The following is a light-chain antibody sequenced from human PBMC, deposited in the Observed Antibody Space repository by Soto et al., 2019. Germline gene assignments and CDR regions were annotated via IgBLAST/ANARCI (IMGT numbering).Light chain of an antibody. CDR3: QQFGSSPIT. V-gene: IGKV3-20*01. CDR1: QSVSSSY. J-gene: IGKJ5*01. CDR2: GAS. Sequence: EIVLTQSPGTLSLSPGERAALSCRASQSVSSSYLAWYQQKIGQAPRLLIYGASSRATGIPDRFSGSGSGTDFALTISRLEPEDCAVYFCQQFGSSPITFGQGTRLEIK.